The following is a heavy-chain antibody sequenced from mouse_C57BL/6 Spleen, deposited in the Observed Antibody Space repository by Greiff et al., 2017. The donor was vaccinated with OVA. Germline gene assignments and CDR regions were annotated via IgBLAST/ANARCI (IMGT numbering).Heavy chain of an antibody. J-gene: IGHJ2*01. Sequence: QVQLQQSGAELVRPGSSVKLSCKASGYTFTSYWMDWVKQRPGQGLEWIGNIYPSDSETHYNQKFKDKATLTVDKSSSTAYMQLSSLTSEDSAVYYCARGIYERGIFDYWGQGTTLTVSS. CDR2: IYPSDSET. D-gene: IGHD1-1*01. CDR1: GYTFTSYW. V-gene: IGHV1-61*01. CDR3: ARGIYERGIFDY.